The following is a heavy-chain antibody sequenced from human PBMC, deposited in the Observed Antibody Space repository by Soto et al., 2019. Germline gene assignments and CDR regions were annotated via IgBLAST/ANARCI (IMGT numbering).Heavy chain of an antibody. CDR3: ARALIQGPPFDY. CDR1: VYTFNGYY. J-gene: IGHJ4*02. Sequence: ASVKVSCKDSVYTFNGYYMHWVRQAPGQGLEWMGWINPNSGGTNYAQKFQGWVTTTRDTSISTAYMELSRLRSDDTAVYYCARALIQGPPFDYWGQGTLVTVSS. CDR2: INPNSGGT. V-gene: IGHV1-2*04.